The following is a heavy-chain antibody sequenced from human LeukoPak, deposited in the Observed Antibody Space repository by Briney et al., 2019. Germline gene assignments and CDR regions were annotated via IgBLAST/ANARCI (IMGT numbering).Heavy chain of an antibody. CDR3: ARVKDIVVAPAAPSWFDP. CDR1: GGTFSSYA. J-gene: IGHJ5*02. Sequence: GASVKVSCKASGGTFSSYAISWVRQAPGQGLEWMGGIIPIFGTANYAQRFQGRVTITTDESTSTAYMELSSLRSEDTAVYYCARVKDIVVAPAAPSWFDPWGQGTLVTVSS. D-gene: IGHD2-2*01. CDR2: IIPIFGTA. V-gene: IGHV1-69*05.